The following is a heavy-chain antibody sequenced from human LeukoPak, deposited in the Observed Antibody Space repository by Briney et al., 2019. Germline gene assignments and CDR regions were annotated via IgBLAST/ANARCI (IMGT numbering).Heavy chain of an antibody. Sequence: SETLSLTCAVYGGSFRGYYWSWIRQPPGKGLEWIGEINHSGSTNYNPSLKSRVTISLETSMKKFSLKLNSVTAADTAVYYCASTERCSTTCPLDYWGQGTLVTVSS. J-gene: IGHJ4*02. CDR2: INHSGST. CDR3: ASTERCSTTCPLDY. CDR1: GGSFRGYY. D-gene: IGHD2-2*01. V-gene: IGHV4-34*01.